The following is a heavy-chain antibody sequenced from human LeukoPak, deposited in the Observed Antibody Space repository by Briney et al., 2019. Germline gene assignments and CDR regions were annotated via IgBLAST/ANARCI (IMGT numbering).Heavy chain of an antibody. CDR1: GFTFSSYG. D-gene: IGHD3-22*01. CDR3: AKDSGYYAGYFDY. Sequence: GGSLSLSCAASGFTFSSYGMHWVREAPGKGLEWMAFIRYDGSNKYYADSVKGRFTISRDNSKNTLYLQMNSLRAEDTAVYYCAKDSGYYAGYFDYWGQGTLVTVSS. CDR2: IRYDGSNK. J-gene: IGHJ4*02. V-gene: IGHV3-30*02.